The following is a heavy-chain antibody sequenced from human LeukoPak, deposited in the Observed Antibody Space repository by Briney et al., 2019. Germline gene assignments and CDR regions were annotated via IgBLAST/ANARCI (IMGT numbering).Heavy chain of an antibody. CDR1: GFTFSTYA. CDR2: IGGGGGST. CDR3: ATLGHCSGGICYSDYWYGMDV. J-gene: IGHJ6*02. D-gene: IGHD2-15*01. V-gene: IGHV3-23*01. Sequence: GGSLRLSCAASGFTFSTYAMTWVRQAPGKGLEWVSTIGGGGGSTYYADYVKGRFTISRDNSKNTMYLQMNSLRAEDTAVYYCATLGHCSGGICYSDYWYGMDVWGQGTTVTVSS.